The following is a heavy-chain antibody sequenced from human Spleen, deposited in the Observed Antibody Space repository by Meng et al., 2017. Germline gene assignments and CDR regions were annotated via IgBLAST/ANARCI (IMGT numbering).Heavy chain of an antibody. CDR3: GASIAVASMDV. J-gene: IGHJ6*02. CDR2: IYHSGRT. CDR1: GVSISTTNW. D-gene: IGHD6-19*01. Sequence: SETLSLPCSVSGVSISTTNWWNWVRQPPGKGLEWIGEIYHSGRTNYNPSLKSRVTISVDETKNQFSLKLSSVTAADTAVYYCGASIAVASMDVWGQGTTVTVSS. V-gene: IGHV4-4*02.